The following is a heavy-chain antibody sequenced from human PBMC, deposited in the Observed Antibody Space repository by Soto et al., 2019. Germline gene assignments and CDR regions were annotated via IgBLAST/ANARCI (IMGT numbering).Heavy chain of an antibody. D-gene: IGHD2-15*01. CDR2: IYSGGST. CDR3: ARERVVAATD. Sequence: EVQLVESGGGLVQPGASLRLSCAASGFTVSSNYMSWVRQAPGKGLEWVSVIYSGGSTYYADSVKGRFTISRDNSKNTLYLQMSSLRAEDTAVYYCARERVVAATDWGQGTLVTVSS. V-gene: IGHV3-66*01. J-gene: IGHJ4*02. CDR1: GFTVSSNY.